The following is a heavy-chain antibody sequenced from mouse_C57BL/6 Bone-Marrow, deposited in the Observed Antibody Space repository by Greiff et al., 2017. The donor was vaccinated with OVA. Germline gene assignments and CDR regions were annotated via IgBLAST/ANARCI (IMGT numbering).Heavy chain of an antibody. CDR1: GYTFTSYW. J-gene: IGHJ2*01. CDR2: IDPSDSYT. CDR3: ARAGTGYLDG. D-gene: IGHD4-1*01. Sequence: QVQLQQPGAELVRPGTSVKLSCKASGYTFTSYWMHWVQQRPGQGLEWIGVIDPSDSYTYYHQKFKGKATLTVDTSSSTAYRQVSSLTSGDSAVEYCARAGTGYLDGWGQGSTLTGSS. V-gene: IGHV1-59*01.